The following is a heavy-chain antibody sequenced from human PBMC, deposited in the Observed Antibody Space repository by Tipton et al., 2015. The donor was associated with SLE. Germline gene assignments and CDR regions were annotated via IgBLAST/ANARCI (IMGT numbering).Heavy chain of an antibody. V-gene: IGHV3-48*03. CDR3: AREMSHCGGDCNDY. CDR2: INSGGETR. J-gene: IGHJ4*02. CDR1: GFDFSDYE. Sequence: GSLRLSCAGSGFDFSDYEFNWVRQAPGKGLEWVSYINSGGETRYADSVKGRFTISRDNARNSVYLYMNSLRVDDTGVYFCAREMSHCGGDCNDYWGQGTLVTVSS. D-gene: IGHD2-21*01.